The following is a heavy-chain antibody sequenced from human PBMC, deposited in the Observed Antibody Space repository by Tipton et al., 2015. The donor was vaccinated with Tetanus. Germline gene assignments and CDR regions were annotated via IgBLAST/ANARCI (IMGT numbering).Heavy chain of an antibody. D-gene: IGHD3-22*01. CDR1: GGSISSYY. V-gene: IGHV4-59*08. Sequence: TLSLTCTVSGGSISSYYWSWIRQPPGKGLEWIGYIYYSGSTNYNPSLKSRVTIPVDTSKNHFSLKLSSVTAADTAVYYCARHEDSSGYFAWFDPWGQGTLVTVSS. J-gene: IGHJ5*02. CDR2: IYYSGST. CDR3: ARHEDSSGYFAWFDP.